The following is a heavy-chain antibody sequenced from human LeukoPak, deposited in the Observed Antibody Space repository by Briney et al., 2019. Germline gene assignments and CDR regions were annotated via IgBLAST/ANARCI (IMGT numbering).Heavy chain of an antibody. Sequence: GGSLRLSCAVSGLTFSSSWMDWVRQAPGKGLEWVASINPDGNKKYSADSVKGRFTISRDSSKNTVYLQMNSLAVEDTAVYYCARDPPRVRNSWGDGFDVWGQGTTVTVSS. CDR1: GLTFSSSW. D-gene: IGHD4-23*01. CDR2: INPDGNKK. CDR3: ARDPPRVRNSWGDGFDV. J-gene: IGHJ6*02. V-gene: IGHV3-7*01.